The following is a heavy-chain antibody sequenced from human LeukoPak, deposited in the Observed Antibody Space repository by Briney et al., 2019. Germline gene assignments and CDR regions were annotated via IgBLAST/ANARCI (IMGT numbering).Heavy chain of an antibody. Sequence: PGGSLRLSCAASGFTFSSYAMSWVRQAPGKGLEWVSTISGGSTYYADSVKGRFTISRDNSKNTLYLQMNSLRAEDTAVYYCAKVLADSSSSVYFNYWGQGILVTVSS. CDR3: AKVLADSSSSVYFNY. CDR1: GFTFSSYA. CDR2: ISGGST. J-gene: IGHJ4*02. D-gene: IGHD6-6*01. V-gene: IGHV3-23*01.